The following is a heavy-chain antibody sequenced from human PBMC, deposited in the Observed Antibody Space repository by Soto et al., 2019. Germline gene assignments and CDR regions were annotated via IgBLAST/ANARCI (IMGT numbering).Heavy chain of an antibody. V-gene: IGHV3-48*03. CDR2: ISVGGGSI. CDR3: ARDHRWAFDI. J-gene: IGHJ3*02. CDR1: GFSFRDFA. Sequence: LRLSCIDSGFSFRDFAFNWVRQAPGKGLEWVSYISVGGGSIFYADSVKGRFTISRDDAKNSVYLQMNTLRGEDTAVYFCARDHRWAFDIWGQGTMVTVSS. D-gene: IGHD1-26*01.